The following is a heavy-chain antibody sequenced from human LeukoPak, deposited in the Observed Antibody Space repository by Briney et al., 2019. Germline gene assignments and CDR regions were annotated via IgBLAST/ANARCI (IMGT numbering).Heavy chain of an antibody. D-gene: IGHD4-17*01. CDR2: IFRGDIT. J-gene: IGHJ3*02. CDR1: GFTVSITS. Sequence: GGSLRLSCAASGFTVSITSMTWVRQTPGKGLEWVSVIFRGDITNNADSVKGRFTIFRDKSKNTLYLQMNSLRAEDTAVYYCARVDYGDYGSAFDIWGQGTMVTVSS. CDR3: ARVDYGDYGSAFDI. V-gene: IGHV3-66*02.